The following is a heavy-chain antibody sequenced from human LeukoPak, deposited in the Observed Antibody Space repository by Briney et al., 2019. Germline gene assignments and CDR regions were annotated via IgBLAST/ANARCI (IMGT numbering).Heavy chain of an antibody. Sequence: GASVKVSCKASGYTFTSYAMNWVRQAPGQGLEWMGWINTNTGNPTYAQGFTGRFVFSLDTSVSTAYLQISSLKAEDTAVYYCARDYEWFGELQGPLDYWGQGTLVTVSS. CDR1: GYTFTSYA. CDR3: ARDYEWFGELQGPLDY. V-gene: IGHV7-4-1*02. J-gene: IGHJ4*02. CDR2: INTNTGNP. D-gene: IGHD3-10*01.